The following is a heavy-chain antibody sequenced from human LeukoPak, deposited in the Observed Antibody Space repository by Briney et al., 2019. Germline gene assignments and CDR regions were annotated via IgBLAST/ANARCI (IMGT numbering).Heavy chain of an antibody. CDR2: INHSGST. CDR3: ARRGPQWLDKGLWYFDY. V-gene: IGHV4-34*01. CDR1: GGSFSGYY. D-gene: IGHD6-19*01. Sequence: SETLSLTCAVYGGSFSGYYWSWIRQPPGKGLEWIGEINHSGSTNYNPSLKSRVTISVDTSKNQFSLKLSSVTAADTAVYYCARRGPQWLDKGLWYFDYWGQGTLVTVSS. J-gene: IGHJ4*02.